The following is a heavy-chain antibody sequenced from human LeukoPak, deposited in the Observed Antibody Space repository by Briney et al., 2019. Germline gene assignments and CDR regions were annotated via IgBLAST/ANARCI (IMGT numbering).Heavy chain of an antibody. CDR2: IKSRGDGGTT. J-gene: IGHJ3*02. CDR3: TTYNSRDAFDI. D-gene: IGHD2/OR15-2a*01. Sequence: GGSLRLSCAASGFTVNNAWMSWVRQAPGKGLEWVGRIKSRGDGGTTEYAAPVKGRFTISRDDSKNTLCLQMNSLKIEDTAVYYCTTYNSRDAFDIWGQGTMVTVSP. V-gene: IGHV3-15*01. CDR1: GFTVNNAW.